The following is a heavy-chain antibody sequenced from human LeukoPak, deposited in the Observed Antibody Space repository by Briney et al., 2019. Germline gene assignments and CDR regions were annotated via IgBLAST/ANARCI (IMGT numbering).Heavy chain of an antibody. CDR3: ARDRDGYNYMLLDY. Sequence: SVKVSCKASGGTFSSYAISWVRQAPGQGLEWMGGIIPIFGTANYAQKFQGRVTITTDESTSTAYMELSSLRSGDTAVYYCARDRDGYNYMLLDYWGQGTLVTVSS. CDR1: GGTFSSYA. CDR2: IIPIFGTA. D-gene: IGHD5-24*01. J-gene: IGHJ4*02. V-gene: IGHV1-69*05.